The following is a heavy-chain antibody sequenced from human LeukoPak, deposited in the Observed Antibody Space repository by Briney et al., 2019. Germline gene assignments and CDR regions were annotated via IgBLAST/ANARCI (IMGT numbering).Heavy chain of an antibody. J-gene: IGHJ6*02. V-gene: IGHV1-8*01. CDR3: ASSAAHSYYDFWSGYFSRGLNGEYYYGMDV. D-gene: IGHD3-3*01. CDR1: GYTFTSYD. Sequence: ASVKVSCKASGYTFTSYDINWVRQATGQGLEWMGWMNPNSGNTGYAQKFQGRVTMTRNTSISTAYMELSSLRSEDTAVYYCASSAAHSYYDFWSGYFSRGLNGEYYYGMDVWGQGTTVTVSS. CDR2: MNPNSGNT.